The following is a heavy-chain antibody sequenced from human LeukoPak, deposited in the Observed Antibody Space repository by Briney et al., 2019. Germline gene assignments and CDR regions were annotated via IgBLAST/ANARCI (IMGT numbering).Heavy chain of an antibody. CDR3: ARGWSGMDV. Sequence: GGSLRLSCSASGFTFSSYAMHWVRQAPGRGLEYVSAISSNGGSTNYADSVKGRFTISRDNAKNSLYLQMNSLRAEDTAVYYCARGWSGMDVWGQGTTVTVSS. V-gene: IGHV3-64*04. CDR1: GFTFSSYA. D-gene: IGHD3-3*01. J-gene: IGHJ6*02. CDR2: ISSNGGST.